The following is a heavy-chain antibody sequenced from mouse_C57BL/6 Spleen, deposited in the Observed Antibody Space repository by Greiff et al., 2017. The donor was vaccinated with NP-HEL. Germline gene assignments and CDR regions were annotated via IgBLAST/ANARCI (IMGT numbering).Heavy chain of an antibody. V-gene: IGHV1-69*01. D-gene: IGHD1-1*01. CDR3: ARSFSSHDY. CDR1: GYTFTSYW. J-gene: IGHJ2*01. CDR2: IDPSDSYT. Sequence: QVQLQQPGAELVMPGASVKLSCKASGYTFTSYWMHWVKQRPGQGLEWIGEIDPSDSYTNYNQKFKGKSTLTVDKSSSTAYMQLSSLTSEDSAVYYCARSFSSHDYWGQGTTLTVSS.